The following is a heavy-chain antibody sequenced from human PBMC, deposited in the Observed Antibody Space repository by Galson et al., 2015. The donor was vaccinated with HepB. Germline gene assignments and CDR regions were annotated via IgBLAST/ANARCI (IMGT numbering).Heavy chain of an antibody. J-gene: IGHJ5*02. CDR2: MSDGGGST. D-gene: IGHD3-16*02. Sequence: SLRLSCAASGFTFRNYAMTWVRQAPGKGLEWVSSMSDGGGSTFYANSVEGRFTISRDSSKNALYLQMNNLRAEDTAKYYCGGYINGWYDHWGQGTLVTVSS. CDR3: GGYINGWYDH. V-gene: IGHV3-23*01. CDR1: GFTFRNYA.